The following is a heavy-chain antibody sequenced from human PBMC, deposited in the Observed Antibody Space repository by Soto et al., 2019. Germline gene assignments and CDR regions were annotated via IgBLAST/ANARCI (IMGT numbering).Heavy chain of an antibody. CDR1: GYTFTSYD. Sequence: ASVKVSCKASGYTFTSYDINWVRQATGQGLEWMGWMNPNSGNTGYAQKFQGRVTMTRNTSISTAYMELSSLRSEDTALYYCVKKEMARVGVPYYYDSWGQGILVTVSS. V-gene: IGHV1-8*01. CDR3: VKKEMARVGVPYYYDS. J-gene: IGHJ4*02. D-gene: IGHD2-2*01. CDR2: MNPNSGNT.